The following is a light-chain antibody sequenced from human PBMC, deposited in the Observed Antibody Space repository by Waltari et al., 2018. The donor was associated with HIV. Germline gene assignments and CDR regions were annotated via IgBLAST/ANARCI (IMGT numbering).Light chain of an antibody. J-gene: IGLJ1*01. V-gene: IGLV2-14*03. Sequence: QSVLTQPAAVSGSPGQSITISCTGTSDDVGGYKYVSWYQQLPDKAPKLIMYDVNTWPSGVSHRFSGSKSGNTAFLTISGLRSEDEAEYYCCSYAGSGTSVFGTGTKVSVL. CDR2: DVN. CDR3: CSYAGSGTSV. CDR1: SDDVGGYKY.